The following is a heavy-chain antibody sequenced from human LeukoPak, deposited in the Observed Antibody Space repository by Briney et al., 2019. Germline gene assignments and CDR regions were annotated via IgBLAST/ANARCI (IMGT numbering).Heavy chain of an antibody. CDR2: IYHSGST. CDR1: GGSISSSNW. D-gene: IGHD5-18*01. V-gene: IGHV4-4*02. CDR3: ARDRVYSYDAFDI. J-gene: IGHJ3*02. Sequence: PSGTLSLTCAVSGGSISSSNWWSWVRPPPGKGLEWIGEIYHSGSTNYNPSLKSRVTISVDKSKNQFSLKLSSVTAADTAVYYCARDRVYSYDAFDIWGQGTMVTVSS.